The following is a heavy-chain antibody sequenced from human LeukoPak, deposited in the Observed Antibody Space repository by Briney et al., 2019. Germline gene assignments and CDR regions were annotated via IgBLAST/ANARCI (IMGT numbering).Heavy chain of an antibody. CDR3: AKGSNYYDSSGLDY. CDR2: NKYDGSES. J-gene: IGHJ4*02. CDR1: GFTLSGHW. D-gene: IGHD3-22*01. Sequence: GGSLRLSCAASGFTLSGHWMHWFRQPPGKGLAWVSRNKYDGSESYYADSVKGRFTISRDNAKNTLYLQMNSLRVEDTAVYYCAKGSNYYDSSGLDYWGQGTLVTASS. V-gene: IGHV3-74*01.